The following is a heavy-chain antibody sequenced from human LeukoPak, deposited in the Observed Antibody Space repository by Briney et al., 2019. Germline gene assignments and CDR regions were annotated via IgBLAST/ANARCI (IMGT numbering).Heavy chain of an antibody. CDR1: GGSISSYY. Sequence: SETLSLTCTVSGGSISSYYWSWIRQPPGKGLEWIGYIYYSGSTNYNPSLKSRVTISVDTSKNQFSLKLSSVTAADTAVYYCARESYYYDTAQNAFDIWGQGTMVTVSS. D-gene: IGHD3-22*01. J-gene: IGHJ3*02. CDR2: IYYSGST. CDR3: ARESYYYDTAQNAFDI. V-gene: IGHV4-59*12.